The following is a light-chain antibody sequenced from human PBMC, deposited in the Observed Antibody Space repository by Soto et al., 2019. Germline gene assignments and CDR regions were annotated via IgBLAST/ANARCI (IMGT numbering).Light chain of an antibody. CDR2: DVS. J-gene: IGLJ1*01. Sequence: QSALTQPASVSGSPGQSITISCTGTSSDVGGYNYVSWYQPHPGKAPKLMIYDVSNRPSGVSNRFSGSKSGNTASLTISGLQAEDEADYYCSSYTSSILYVFGTGTKVTVL. CDR3: SSYTSSILYV. CDR1: SSDVGGYNY. V-gene: IGLV2-14*03.